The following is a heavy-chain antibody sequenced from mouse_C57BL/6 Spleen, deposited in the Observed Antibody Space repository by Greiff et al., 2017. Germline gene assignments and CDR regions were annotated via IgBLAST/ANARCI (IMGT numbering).Heavy chain of an antibody. CDR3: AREGTGRYFDY. V-gene: IGHV1-61*01. J-gene: IGHJ2*01. CDR2: IYPSDSET. CDR1: GYTFTSYW. Sequence: VQLQQPGAELVRPGSSVKLSCKASGYTFTSYWMDWVKQRPGQGLEWIGNIYPSDSETHYNQKFKDKATLTVDKSSSTAYMQLSSLTSEDSAVYYCAREGTGRYFDYWGQGTTLTVSS. D-gene: IGHD4-1*01.